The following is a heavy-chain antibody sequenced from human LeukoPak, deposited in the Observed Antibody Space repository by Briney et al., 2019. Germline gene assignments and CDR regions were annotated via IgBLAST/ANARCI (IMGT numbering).Heavy chain of an antibody. V-gene: IGHV4-59*01. J-gene: IGHJ5*02. D-gene: IGHD1-26*01. CDR1: GGSISSYY. CDR2: IYYSGST. CDR3: ARGGNYWPQWWFDP. Sequence: SETLSLTCTVSGGSISSYYWSWIRQPPGKGLEWIGYIYYSGSTNYNPSLKTRVTISVDTSKNQFSLELNSVTPADTAVYYCARGGNYWPQWWFDPWGRGTLVSVSS.